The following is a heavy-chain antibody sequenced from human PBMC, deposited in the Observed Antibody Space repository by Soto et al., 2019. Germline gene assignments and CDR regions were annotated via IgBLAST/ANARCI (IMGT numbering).Heavy chain of an antibody. D-gene: IGHD1-20*01. Sequence: QVQLVESGGGVVQPGRSLRLSCAASGFTFSSYGMHWVRQAPGKGLEWVAVISYDGSNKYYADSVKGRFTISRDNSKNTLYLQMNSLRAEDTAVYYCAKGDKWKWFDPWGQGTLVTVSS. CDR3: AKGDKWKWFDP. CDR2: ISYDGSNK. CDR1: GFTFSSYG. V-gene: IGHV3-30*18. J-gene: IGHJ5*02.